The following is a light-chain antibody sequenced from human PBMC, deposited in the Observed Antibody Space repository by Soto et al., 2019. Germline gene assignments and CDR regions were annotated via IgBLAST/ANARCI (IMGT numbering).Light chain of an antibody. V-gene: IGLV2-14*03. CDR2: YVT. Sequence: QPVLTQPVSVSGSPGQSITISCTGTSSDIGSFNYVAWYRQHPGKTPELIIYYVTNRPSGVSNRFSASKSGNTASLTISGLQTEDEADYYCISYTSFSTYVFGTGTKLTVL. CDR3: ISYTSFSTYV. J-gene: IGLJ1*01. CDR1: SSDIGSFNY.